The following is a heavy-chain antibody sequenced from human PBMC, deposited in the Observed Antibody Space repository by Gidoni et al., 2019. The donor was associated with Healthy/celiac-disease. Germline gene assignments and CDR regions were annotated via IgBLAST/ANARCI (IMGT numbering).Heavy chain of an antibody. J-gene: IGHJ4*02. CDR1: GFTFSSYS. Sequence: EVQLVESGGGLVKPGGSLRLSCAASGFTFSSYSMNWVRQAPGKGLEWVSSISSSSSYIYYADSVKGRFTISRDNAKNSLYLQMNSLRAEDTAVYYCARDHYGGVGEFDYWGQGTLVTVSS. CDR2: ISSSSSYI. V-gene: IGHV3-21*01. CDR3: ARDHYGGVGEFDY. D-gene: IGHD4-17*01.